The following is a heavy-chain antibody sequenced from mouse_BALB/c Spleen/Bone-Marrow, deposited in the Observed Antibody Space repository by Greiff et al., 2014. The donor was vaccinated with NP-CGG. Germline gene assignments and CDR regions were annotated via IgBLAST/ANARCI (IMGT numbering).Heavy chain of an antibody. CDR1: GFAFSSYD. CDR2: ISSGGGST. J-gene: IGHJ3*01. V-gene: IGHV5-12-1*01. Sequence: DVHLVESGGGLVKPGGSLKLSCAASGFAFSSYDMSWVRQTPEKRLEWVAYISSGGGSTYYSDTVKGRFTISRDNAKNTLYLEMSSLKSEDTAMYYCARHMIRGFAYWGQGTLVTVSA. CDR3: ARHMIRGFAY. D-gene: IGHD2-4*01.